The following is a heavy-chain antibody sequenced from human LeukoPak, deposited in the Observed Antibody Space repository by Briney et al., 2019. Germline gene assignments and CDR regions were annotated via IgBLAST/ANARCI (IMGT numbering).Heavy chain of an antibody. CDR1: GGSFSGYY. D-gene: IGHD6-13*01. CDR3: ARGWYSSSWFDY. V-gene: IGHV4-34*01. Sequence: SETLSLTCAVYGGSFSGYYWGWIRQPPGKGLEWIGEINHSGSTNYNPSLKSRVTISVDTSKNQFSLKLSSVTAADTAVYYCARGWYSSSWFDYWGQGTLVTVSS. J-gene: IGHJ4*02. CDR2: INHSGST.